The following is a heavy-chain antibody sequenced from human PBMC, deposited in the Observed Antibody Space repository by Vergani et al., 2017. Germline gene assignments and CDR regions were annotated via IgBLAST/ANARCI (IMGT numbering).Heavy chain of an antibody. J-gene: IGHJ4*02. V-gene: IGHV3-23*01. CDR2: ISASGHDT. D-gene: IGHD3-3*01. CDR3: ARDQRDSTIFGAHRYAY. CDR1: GFRFSTYA. Sequence: EVQLLESGGGLVQPGGSLRLPCAASGFRFSTYAMNWVRQAQGKGLEWGSGISASGHDTSYADSVKGRFTISRDSYKNTLYLQMNSLGADDTAIYYCARDQRDSTIFGAHRYAYWGQGSLVTVSS.